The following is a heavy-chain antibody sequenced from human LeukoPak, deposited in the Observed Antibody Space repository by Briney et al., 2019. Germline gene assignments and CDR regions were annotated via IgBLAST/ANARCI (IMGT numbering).Heavy chain of an antibody. CDR3: AKARDSSGFDY. J-gene: IGHJ4*02. CDR1: GFTFSSYG. Sequence: GGSLRLSCAASGFTFSSYGMHWVRQAPGKGLEWVAVISYGGSNKYYADSVKGRFTISRDNSKNTLYLQMNSLRAEDTAVYYCAKARDSSGFDYWGQGTLVTVSS. CDR2: ISYGGSNK. V-gene: IGHV3-30*18. D-gene: IGHD3-22*01.